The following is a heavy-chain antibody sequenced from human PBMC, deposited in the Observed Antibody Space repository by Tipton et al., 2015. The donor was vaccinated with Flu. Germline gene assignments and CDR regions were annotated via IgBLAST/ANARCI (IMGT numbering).Heavy chain of an antibody. CDR3: ARSARIAAGYWYFDL. Sequence: TLSLTCTVSGGSISSYYWSWIRQPAGKGLEWIGRIYTSGSTHYNPSLKSRVTMSVDTSKNQFSLKLSSVTAADTAVYYCARSARIAAGYWYFDLWGRGTLVTVSS. V-gene: IGHV4-4*07. D-gene: IGHD6-13*01. CDR1: GGSISSYY. J-gene: IGHJ2*01. CDR2: IYTSGST.